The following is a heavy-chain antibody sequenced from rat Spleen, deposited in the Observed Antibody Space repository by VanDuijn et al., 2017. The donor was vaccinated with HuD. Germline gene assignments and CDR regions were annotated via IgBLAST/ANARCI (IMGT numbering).Heavy chain of an antibody. CDR3: ARRHYGYTDYFDY. CDR2: ISYGDRSGHSST. V-gene: IGHV5-29*01. D-gene: IGHD1-6*01. Sequence: EVQLVESGGGLVQPGRSLKLSCAASGFTFSDYGMAWVRQGPTKGLEWVATISYGDRSGHSSTYYRDSVKGRFTISRDNAKSTLGLQMDSLRSEDTATYYCARRHYGYTDYFDYWGQGVMVTVSS. CDR1: GFTFSDYG. J-gene: IGHJ2*01.